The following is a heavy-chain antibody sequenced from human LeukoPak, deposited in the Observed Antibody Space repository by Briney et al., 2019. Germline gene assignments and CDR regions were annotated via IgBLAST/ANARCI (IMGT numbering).Heavy chain of an antibody. CDR2: ISGGGGST. D-gene: IGHD4-17*01. CDR3: AKPAREHGDHWYFDL. CDR1: GFTFSSYG. V-gene: IGHV3-23*01. J-gene: IGHJ2*01. Sequence: GGSLRLSCAASGFTFSSYGMSWVRQAPGKGLEWVSAISGGGGSTYYADSVKGRFTISRDNSKNTLYLQMNSLRAEDTAVYYCAKPAREHGDHWYFDLWGRGTLVTVSS.